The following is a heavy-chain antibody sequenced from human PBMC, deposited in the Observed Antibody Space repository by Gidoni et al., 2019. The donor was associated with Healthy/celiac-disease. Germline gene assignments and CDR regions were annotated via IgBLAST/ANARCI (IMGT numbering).Heavy chain of an antibody. V-gene: IGHV3-9*01. D-gene: IGHD6-13*01. CDR2: ISWNSGSI. Sequence: EVQLVESGGGLVQPGRSLRLSCAASGFTFDDYAMHWVREAPGKGLEWVSGISWNSGSIGYADSVKGRFTISRDNAKNSLYLQMNSLRAEDTALYYCAKDTRSSWYYGMDVWGQGTTVTVSS. CDR1: GFTFDDYA. J-gene: IGHJ6*02. CDR3: AKDTRSSWYYGMDV.